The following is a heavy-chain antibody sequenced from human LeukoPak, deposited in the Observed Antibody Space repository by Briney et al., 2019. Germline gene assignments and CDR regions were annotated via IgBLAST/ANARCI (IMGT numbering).Heavy chain of an antibody. D-gene: IGHD3-22*01. CDR2: INPSGST. J-gene: IGHJ6*03. CDR3: ARGRQEISMILVVMTGVSYYLDV. V-gene: IGHV4-34*01. CDR1: GGSFSGYY. Sequence: SETLSLTCAVYGGSFSGYYWTWICQSPGKGLEWIGEINPSGSTYYNPSLKSRLTISRDTSKNQFSLRLSSVTAADTAVYYCARGRQEISMILVVMTGVSYYLDVWGKGTTVTVS.